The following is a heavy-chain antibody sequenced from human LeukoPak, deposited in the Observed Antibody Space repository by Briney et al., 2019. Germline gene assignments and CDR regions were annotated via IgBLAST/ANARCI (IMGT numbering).Heavy chain of an antibody. CDR2: ISDRGGST. V-gene: IGHV3-23*01. J-gene: IGHJ4*02. D-gene: IGHD3/OR15-3a*01. CDR3: AKRGVVIRVILVGFHKEAYYFES. CDR1: EITLNNYG. Sequence: GGSLRLSCAVSEITLNNYGMTWVRQAPGKGLEWVAGISDRGGSTKYADSVKGRFTISRDNPKNTLYLQMNSLRAEDTAVYFCAKRGVVIRVILVGFHKEAYYFESWGQGALVTVSS.